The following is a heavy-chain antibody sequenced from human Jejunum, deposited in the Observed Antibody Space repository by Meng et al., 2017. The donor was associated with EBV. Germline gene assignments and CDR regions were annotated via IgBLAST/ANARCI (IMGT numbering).Heavy chain of an antibody. J-gene: IGHJ4*02. V-gene: IGHV3-23*04. CDR1: GFSFSIYG. CDR3: AKSLFGGNTV. D-gene: IGHD4-23*01. CDR2: ISGNSITT. Sequence: EVQLVESGGGLVQPGGFLGLPCAASGFSFSIYGMSWVRQAPGKGLECVSGISGNSITTSYADSVKGRFTISRDNSKNTVFLQMNSLRAEDTAIYYCAKSLFGGNTVWGQGTLVTVSS.